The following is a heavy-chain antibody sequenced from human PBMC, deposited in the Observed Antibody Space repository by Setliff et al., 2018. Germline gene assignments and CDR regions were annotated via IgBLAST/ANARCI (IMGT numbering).Heavy chain of an antibody. CDR2: ISYSGSTM. V-gene: IGHV3-48*03. Sequence: GGSLRLSCAASGFTFSNYEMNWVRQAPGKGLEWVSYISYSGSTMYYADSVKGRFTISRGNSKNTLYLEMNSLRPEDTAVYYCARTCSGSGCYAGLESWGQGTPVTVSS. J-gene: IGHJ4*02. D-gene: IGHD2-15*01. CDR3: ARTCSGSGCYAGLES. CDR1: GFTFSNYE.